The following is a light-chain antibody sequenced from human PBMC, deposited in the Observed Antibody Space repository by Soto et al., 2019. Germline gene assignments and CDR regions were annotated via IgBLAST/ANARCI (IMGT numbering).Light chain of an antibody. Sequence: QSVLTQPASVSGSLGQSITISCTGTRTDIGGYNYVSWYQQYPGKAPKLVICEVTSRPSGISDRFSGSKSGNTASLTISGLQAEDEADYYCSSYTSDSTWVFGGGTKLTVL. CDR3: SSYTSDSTWV. J-gene: IGLJ2*01. CDR1: RTDIGGYNY. V-gene: IGLV2-14*01. CDR2: EVT.